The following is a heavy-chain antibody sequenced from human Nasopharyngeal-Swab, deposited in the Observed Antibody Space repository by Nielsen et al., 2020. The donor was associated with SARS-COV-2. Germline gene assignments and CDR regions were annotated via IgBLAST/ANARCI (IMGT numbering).Heavy chain of an antibody. J-gene: IGHJ6*02. CDR3: VGSSWYGDYYYYYGMDV. Sequence: SETLSLTCTVSGGSISSSSYYWGWIRQPPGKGLEWFGSIYYSGSTYYNPSLKSRVTISVDTSKHQFSLKLSSVTAADTAVYYCVGSSWYGDYYYYYGMDVWGQGTTVTVSS. V-gene: IGHV4-39*07. D-gene: IGHD6-13*01. CDR2: IYYSGST. CDR1: GGSISSSSYY.